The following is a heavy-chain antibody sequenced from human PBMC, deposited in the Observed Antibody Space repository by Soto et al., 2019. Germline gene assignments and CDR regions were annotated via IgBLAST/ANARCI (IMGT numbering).Heavy chain of an antibody. D-gene: IGHD3-10*01. CDR2: INPNSGGT. CDR1: GYTFTGYY. J-gene: IGHJ4*02. CDR3: ARGTMVRGVLGGVDY. V-gene: IGHV1-2*02. Sequence: ASVKVSCKASGYTFTGYYMHWVRQAPGQGLEWMGWINPNSGGTSYAQKFQGRVTMTRDTSISTAYMELSRLRSDDTAVYYCARGTMVRGVLGGVDYWGQGTLVTVSS.